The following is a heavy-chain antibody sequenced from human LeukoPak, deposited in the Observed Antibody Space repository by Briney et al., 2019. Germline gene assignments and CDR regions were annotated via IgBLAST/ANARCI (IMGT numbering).Heavy chain of an antibody. V-gene: IGHV3-7*01. D-gene: IGHD1-26*01. CDR2: INQGGSDK. CDR1: GFTLSGHW. CDR3: AGMGARLL. Sequence: GGSLRLSCAASGFTLSGHWMSWVRQAPGKGLEWVANINQGGSDKYYVDSVKGRFTISRDNANNLLYLQMNSLRGEDTAVYYCAGMGARLLWGQGTLVTVSS. J-gene: IGHJ4*02.